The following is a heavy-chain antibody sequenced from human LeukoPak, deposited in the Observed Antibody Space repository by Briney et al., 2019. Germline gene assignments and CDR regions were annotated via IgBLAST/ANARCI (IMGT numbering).Heavy chain of an antibody. J-gene: IGHJ4*02. CDR3: ARDREFDY. V-gene: IGHV3-21*01. CDR2: ISSSSSYI. Sequence: PGGSLRLSCAASGFTFNTYTMNWVRQAPGKGLEWVSSISSSSSYIYYADSVKGRFTISRDNAKNSLYLQMNSLRAEDTAVYYCARDREFDYWGQGTLVTVSS. D-gene: IGHD1-26*01. CDR1: GFTFNTYT.